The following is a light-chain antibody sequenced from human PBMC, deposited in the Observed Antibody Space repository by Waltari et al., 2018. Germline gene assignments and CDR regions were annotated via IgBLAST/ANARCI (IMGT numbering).Light chain of an antibody. Sequence: SYVLTQPPSASAATGETARITRGGDNVGSKSVHWYQQKPGQAPLLVVYDDSARPSGIPDRFSASNSGNTATLTISRVENGDEADYYCQVWDTTSDRVVFGGGTKLTVL. CDR1: NVGSKS. J-gene: IGLJ2*01. CDR3: QVWDTTSDRVV. CDR2: DDS. V-gene: IGLV3-21*02.